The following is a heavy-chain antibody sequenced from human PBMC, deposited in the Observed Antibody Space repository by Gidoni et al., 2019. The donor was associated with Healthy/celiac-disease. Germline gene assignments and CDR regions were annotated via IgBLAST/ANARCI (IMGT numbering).Heavy chain of an antibody. Sequence: QVQLVQSGAEVKKPGSSVKVSCKASGGTFSSYASSWVRQSPGQGLEWMGGIIPIFGTANYAQKFQGRVTITADESTSTAYMELSSLRSEDTAVYYCARSYSGYDDGQAFDYWGQGTLVTVSS. D-gene: IGHD5-12*01. J-gene: IGHJ4*02. CDR3: ARSYSGYDDGQAFDY. CDR2: IIPIFGTA. CDR1: GGTFSSYA. V-gene: IGHV1-69*01.